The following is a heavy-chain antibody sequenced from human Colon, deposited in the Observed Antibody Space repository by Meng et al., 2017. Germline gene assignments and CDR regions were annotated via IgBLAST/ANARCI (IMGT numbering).Heavy chain of an antibody. D-gene: IGHD3-10*01. V-gene: IGHV1-2*02. CDR3: ARDAPYYYGSGSNPY. CDR2: INPNSGGT. CDR1: GYTFTGYY. Sequence: ASLKVSCKASGYTFTGYYMHWARQAPGQGLEWMGWINPNSGGTNYAQKCQGSVTMTRDTSISTAYMELSRLRSDDTPVYYCARDAPYYYGSGSNPYWGQGTLVTVSS. J-gene: IGHJ4*02.